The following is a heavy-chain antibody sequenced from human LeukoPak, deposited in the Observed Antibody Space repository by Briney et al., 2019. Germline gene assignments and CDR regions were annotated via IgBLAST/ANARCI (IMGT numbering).Heavy chain of an antibody. CDR2: IYYSGST. CDR3: ARHGIAAAGYYYYYYGMDV. V-gene: IGHV4-59*08. D-gene: IGHD6-13*01. CDR1: GGSISSYY. J-gene: IGHJ6*02. Sequence: PSETLSLTCTVSGGSISSYYWSWIRQPPGKGLEWIGYIYYSGSTNYNPSLKSRVTISVDTSKNQFSLKLSSVTAADTAVYYCARHGIAAAGYYYYYYGMDVWGQGTTVTVSS.